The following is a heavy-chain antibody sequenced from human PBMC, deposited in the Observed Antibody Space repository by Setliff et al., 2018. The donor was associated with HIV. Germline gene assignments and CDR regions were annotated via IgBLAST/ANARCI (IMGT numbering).Heavy chain of an antibody. CDR1: GGTFSGYA. CDR3: ANLVIIKSYFDY. D-gene: IGHD3-10*01. J-gene: IGHJ4*02. CDR2: IIPIFGKA. V-gene: IGHV1-69*13. Sequence: SVKVSCKASGGTFSGYAINWVRQAPGQGLEWMGGIIPIFGKANYAQKFQGRVTITADESTNTAYMEMSSLRSEDTAVYYCANLVIIKSYFDYWGQGTLVTVSS.